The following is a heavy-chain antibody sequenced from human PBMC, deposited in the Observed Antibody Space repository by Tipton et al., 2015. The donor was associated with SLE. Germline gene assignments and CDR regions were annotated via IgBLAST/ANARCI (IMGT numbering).Heavy chain of an antibody. V-gene: IGHV4-39*07. CDR3: AREAGDGMTTVDFDY. CDR1: GLTFSSYA. D-gene: IGHD4-11*01. CDR2: IYYSGST. Sequence: LRLSCAVSGLTFSSYAMSWVRQAPGKGLEWIGSIYYSGSTYYNPSLKSRVTISVDTSKNQFSLKLSSVTAADTAVYYCAREAGDGMTTVDFDYWGQGTLVTVSS. J-gene: IGHJ4*02.